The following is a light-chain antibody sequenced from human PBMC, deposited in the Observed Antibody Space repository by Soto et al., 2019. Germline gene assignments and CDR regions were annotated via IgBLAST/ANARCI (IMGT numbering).Light chain of an antibody. Sequence: EIVLTQSPATLSLSPGERATLSCRASQSVSNYLAWYQHKPGQAPRLLIYDASNRATGIPARFSGSGSRTDFTLTISSLEPEDFAVYYCQQRSSWPPITFGQGTRLEIK. CDR2: DAS. V-gene: IGKV3-11*01. J-gene: IGKJ5*01. CDR3: QQRSSWPPIT. CDR1: QSVSNY.